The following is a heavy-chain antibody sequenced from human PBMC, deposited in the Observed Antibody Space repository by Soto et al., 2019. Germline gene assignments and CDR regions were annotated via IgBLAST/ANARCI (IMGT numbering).Heavy chain of an antibody. D-gene: IGHD4-17*01. V-gene: IGHV1-46*03. J-gene: IGHJ1*01. CDR1: GGTFSRYA. Sequence: ASVKVSCKASGGTFSRYAISWVRQAPGQGLEWMGVINPIGGTTSYAQKFQGRVTMTRDTSTSTVYMELSSLRSEDTAVYYCARGIDDYGNLGSHWGQGTLVTVSS. CDR2: INPIGGTT. CDR3: ARGIDDYGNLGSH.